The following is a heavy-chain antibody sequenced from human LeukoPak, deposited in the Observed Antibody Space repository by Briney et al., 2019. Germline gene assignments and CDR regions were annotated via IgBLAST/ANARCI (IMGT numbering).Heavy chain of an antibody. CDR1: GYSISSGYY. CDR2: IYHSGST. Sequence: PSETLSLTCTVSGYSISSGYYWGWIRQPPGKGLEWIGSIYHSGSTYYNPSLKSRVTISVDTSKNQFSLKLSSVTAADTAVYYCARDLDRNYYDSSGYSGDNWFDPWGQGTLVTVSS. V-gene: IGHV4-38-2*02. J-gene: IGHJ5*02. D-gene: IGHD3-22*01. CDR3: ARDLDRNYYDSSGYSGDNWFDP.